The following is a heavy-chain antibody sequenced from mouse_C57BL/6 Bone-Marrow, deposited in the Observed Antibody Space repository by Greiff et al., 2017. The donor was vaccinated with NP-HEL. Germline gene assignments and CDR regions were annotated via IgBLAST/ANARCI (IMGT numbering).Heavy chain of an antibody. Sequence: QVQLQQSGAELARPGASVKLSCKASGYTFTSYGISWVKQRTGQGLEWIGEIYPRSGNTYYNEKFKGKATLTADKSSSTAYMELRSLTSEDSAVYFCARSRIYYYGRGYFDVWGTGTTVTVSS. CDR1: GYTFTSYG. CDR3: ARSRIYYYGRGYFDV. V-gene: IGHV1-81*01. J-gene: IGHJ1*03. D-gene: IGHD1-1*01. CDR2: IYPRSGNT.